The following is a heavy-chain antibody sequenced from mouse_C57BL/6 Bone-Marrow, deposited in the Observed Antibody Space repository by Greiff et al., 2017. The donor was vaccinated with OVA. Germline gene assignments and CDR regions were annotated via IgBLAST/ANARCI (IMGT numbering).Heavy chain of an antibody. D-gene: IGHD1-1*01. CDR3: ARDWGLLGMDY. V-gene: IGHV5-4*01. CDR1: GFTFSSYA. J-gene: IGHJ4*01. CDR2: ISDGGSYT. Sequence: DVKLVESGGGLVKPGGSLKLSCAASGFTFSSYAMSWVRQTPEKRLEWVATISDGGSYTYYPDNVKGRFTISRDNAKNNLYLQMSHLKSEDTAMYYCARDWGLLGMDYWGQGTSVTVSS.